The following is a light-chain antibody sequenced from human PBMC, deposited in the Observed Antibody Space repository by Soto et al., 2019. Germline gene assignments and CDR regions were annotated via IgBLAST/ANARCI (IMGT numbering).Light chain of an antibody. CDR2: DAS. CDR1: QSVSSY. CDR3: QQRSNWPPGIT. J-gene: IGKJ3*01. V-gene: IGKV3-11*01. Sequence: EMVVTQSPATLSLSPGERATLSCRASQSVSSYLAWYQQKPGQAPRLLIYDASNRATGIPARFSGSGSGTDFTLTISSLEPEDFVVYYCQQRSNWPPGITFGPGTKVDIK.